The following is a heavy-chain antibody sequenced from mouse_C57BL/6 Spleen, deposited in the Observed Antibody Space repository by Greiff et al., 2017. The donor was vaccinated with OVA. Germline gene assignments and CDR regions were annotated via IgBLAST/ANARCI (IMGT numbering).Heavy chain of an antibody. D-gene: IGHD2-5*01. CDR3: ARETYYSNYFDY. CDR1: GYTFTSYW. J-gene: IGHJ2*01. Sequence: QVQLQQPGAELVKPGASVKMSCKASGYTFTSYWITWVKQRPGQGLEWIGDIYPGSGSTNYNEKFKSKATLTVDTSSSTAYMQLSSLTSEDSAVYYCARETYYSNYFDYWGQGTTLTVSS. CDR2: IYPGSGST. V-gene: IGHV1-55*01.